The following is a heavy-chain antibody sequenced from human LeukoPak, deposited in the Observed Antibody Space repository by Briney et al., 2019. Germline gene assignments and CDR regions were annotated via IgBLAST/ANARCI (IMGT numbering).Heavy chain of an antibody. CDR3: ARSTLRFLEWLSLGY. V-gene: IGHV3-48*01. CDR2: ISSSSSTI. D-gene: IGHD3-3*01. Sequence: PGGSLRLSCAASGFTFSSYSMNWVRQAPGKGLEWVSYISSSSSTIYYADSVKGRFTISRDNAKNSLYLQMNSLRAEDTAVYYCARSTLRFLEWLSLGYWGQGTLVTVSS. CDR1: GFTFSSYS. J-gene: IGHJ4*02.